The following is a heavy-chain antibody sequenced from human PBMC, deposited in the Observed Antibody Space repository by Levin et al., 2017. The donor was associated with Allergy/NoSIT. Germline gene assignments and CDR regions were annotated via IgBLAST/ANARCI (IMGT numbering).Heavy chain of an antibody. D-gene: IGHD2-15*01. V-gene: IGHV3-23*01. Sequence: GGSLRLSCAASGFTFSSYAMSWVRQAPGKGLEWVSAISGSGGSTYYADSVKGRFTISRDNSKNTLYLQMNSLRAEDTAVYYCAKAPTVVGYYYGMDVWGQGTTVTVSS. CDR1: GFTFSSYA. J-gene: IGHJ6*02. CDR2: ISGSGGST. CDR3: AKAPTVVGYYYGMDV.